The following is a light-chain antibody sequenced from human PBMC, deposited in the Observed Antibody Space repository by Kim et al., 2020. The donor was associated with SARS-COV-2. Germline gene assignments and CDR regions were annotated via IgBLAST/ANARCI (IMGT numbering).Light chain of an antibody. CDR3: HQYYSTLWT. Sequence: DIVMTQSPDSLAVSLGERATINCKSRQSVLYSSNDKNYLAWYQQKPGQPPKLLIYWASTRESGVPDRFSGSGSGTDFTLTISSLQAEDVAVYYCHQYYSTLWTFGQGTKVDIK. V-gene: IGKV4-1*01. CDR1: QSVLYSSNDKNY. J-gene: IGKJ1*01. CDR2: WAS.